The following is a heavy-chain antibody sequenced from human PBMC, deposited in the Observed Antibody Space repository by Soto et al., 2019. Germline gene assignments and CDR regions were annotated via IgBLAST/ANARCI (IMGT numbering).Heavy chain of an antibody. CDR2: IGVYNGKT. CDR1: GYTFTKYG. CDR3: SRARYCTSPSCYNHYYYGMDI. V-gene: IGHV1-18*04. Sequence: QEQLVQSGGEVKKPGDSVRVSCKASGYTFTKYGITWVRQAPGQGLEWMGWIGVYNGKTNYARKLQGRDIMTADTSASTAYIELRSLRSDDTAVYYCSRARYCTSPSCYNHYYYGMDIWGQGTTVSVSS. D-gene: IGHD2-2*02. J-gene: IGHJ6*02.